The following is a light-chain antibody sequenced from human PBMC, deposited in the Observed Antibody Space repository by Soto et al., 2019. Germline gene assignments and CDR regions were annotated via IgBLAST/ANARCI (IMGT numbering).Light chain of an antibody. CDR3: TSYTINTWV. CDR2: EVS. CDR1: SSDVGGYKY. V-gene: IGLV2-14*01. J-gene: IGLJ3*02. Sequence: QSALTQPASVSGSPGQSITISCTGTSSDVGGYKYISWYQHHSGNAPKLMIFEVSNRPSGVSHRFSGSKSGNTASLTISGLQAEDEADYYCTSYTINTWVFGGGTKVTVL.